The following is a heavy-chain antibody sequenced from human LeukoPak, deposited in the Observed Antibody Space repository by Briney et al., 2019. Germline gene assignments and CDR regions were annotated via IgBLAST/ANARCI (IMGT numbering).Heavy chain of an antibody. J-gene: IGHJ6*04. V-gene: IGHV3-21*01. CDR2: ISSSSSYI. D-gene: IGHD3-10*02. Sequence: GGWLRLSCAASGFTFSSYSMNLVRQAPGKGLEWVSSISSSSSYIHYADSVRGRFTISRDNAKNSLFLQMNSLRGEDTAVYYCAELGITMIGGVWGKGTTVTISS. CDR1: GFTFSSYS. CDR3: AELGITMIGGV.